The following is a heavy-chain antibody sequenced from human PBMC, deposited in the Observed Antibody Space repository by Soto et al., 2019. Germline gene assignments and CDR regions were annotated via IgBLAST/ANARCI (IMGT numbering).Heavy chain of an antibody. CDR3: VGSTGMPPLDY. D-gene: IGHD5-18*01. J-gene: IGHJ4*02. CDR1: TFTFSSYA. V-gene: IGHV3-23*01. Sequence: QLLESGGGLVQQGGSVRLSCAASTFTFSSYAMSWVRQAPGKGLEWVSAFTGSGGATYYADSVKGRFAISRDNSKSTLYLQMNSLRGEDTAVYYCVGSTGMPPLDYWGQGTLVTVSS. CDR2: FTGSGGAT.